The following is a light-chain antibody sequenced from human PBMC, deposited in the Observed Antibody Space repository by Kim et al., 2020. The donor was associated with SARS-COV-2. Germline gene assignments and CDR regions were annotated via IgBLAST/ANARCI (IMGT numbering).Light chain of an antibody. V-gene: IGKV1-5*03. J-gene: IGKJ4*01. CDR2: KAS. CDR3: QQYNSYPLT. Sequence: ACVGDRVTITCRASQSISSWLAWYQQKPGKAPKLLIYKASSLESGVPSRFSGSGSGTEFTLTISSLQPDDFAAYYCQQYNSYPLTFGGGTKVDIK. CDR1: QSISSW.